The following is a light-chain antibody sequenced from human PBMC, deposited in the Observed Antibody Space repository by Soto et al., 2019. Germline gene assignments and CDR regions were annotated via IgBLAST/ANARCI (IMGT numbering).Light chain of an antibody. CDR1: QSISSW. V-gene: IGKV1-5*01. CDR2: DAS. CDR3: QQYNSYPTT. Sequence: DIQMTQSPSTLSASVGDRVTITCRASQSISSWLAWYQQKPGKAPKLLIYDASSLESGVPSRFSGSGSGTEFTLTISSLQPDDFATYYCQQYNSYPTTFGQGTRLEMK. J-gene: IGKJ5*01.